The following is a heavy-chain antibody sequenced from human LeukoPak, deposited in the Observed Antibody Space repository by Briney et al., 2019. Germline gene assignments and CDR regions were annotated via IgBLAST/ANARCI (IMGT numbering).Heavy chain of an antibody. Sequence: SQTLSLTCTVSGGSISSGSYYWSWIRQPAGKGLEWIGRIYTSGSTNYNPSLKSRVTISIDTSKNQFSLQLNSVTPEDTAVYYCARDRDYYYGSGIIFDYWGQGTLVTVSS. J-gene: IGHJ4*02. CDR2: IYTSGST. CDR3: ARDRDYYYGSGIIFDY. D-gene: IGHD3-10*01. CDR1: GGSISSGSYY. V-gene: IGHV4-61*02.